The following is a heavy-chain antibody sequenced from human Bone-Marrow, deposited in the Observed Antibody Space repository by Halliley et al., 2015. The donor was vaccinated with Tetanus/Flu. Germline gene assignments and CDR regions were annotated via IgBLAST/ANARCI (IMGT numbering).Heavy chain of an antibody. CDR1: GGSISNDFYY. CDR3: GRRHGENDFFDL. Sequence: TLSLTCTVSGGSISNDFYYWGWVRQSPGEGLGCVGSIRHSGSMFHNPSLKSRVTLSVDTPKDQFSLRLGAVTAGDTAVYYCGRRHGENDFFDLWGQGTLVIVSS. V-gene: IGHV4-39*01. D-gene: IGHD3-10*01. CDR2: IRHSGSM. J-gene: IGHJ4*02.